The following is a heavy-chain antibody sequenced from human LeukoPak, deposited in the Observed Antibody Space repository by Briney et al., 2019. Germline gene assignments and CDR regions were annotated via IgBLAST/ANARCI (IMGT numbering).Heavy chain of an antibody. J-gene: IGHJ4*02. CDR1: GGSFSGYY. Sequence: PSKTLSLTCAVYGGSFSGYYWSWIRQPPGKGLEWIGEINHSGSTNYNPSLKSRVTISVDTSKNQFSLKLSSVTAADTAVYYCARGPIVYYGSGSYFDYWGQGTLVTVSS. CDR2: INHSGST. V-gene: IGHV4-34*01. CDR3: ARGPIVYYGSGSYFDY. D-gene: IGHD3-10*01.